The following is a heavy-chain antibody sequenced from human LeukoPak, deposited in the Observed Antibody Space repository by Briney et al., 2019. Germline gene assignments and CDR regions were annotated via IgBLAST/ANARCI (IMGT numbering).Heavy chain of an antibody. CDR1: GGSISSSNW. CDR2: IFPSGST. Sequence: PSETLSLTCAVSGGSISSSNWWSWVRQPPGKGLEWIGEIFPSGSTNYNPSLKSRVTVSIDKSENQFSLKLNSVTAADTAVYYCAKVRAVAALLESFDYWGQGTLVTVSS. J-gene: IGHJ4*02. V-gene: IGHV4-4*02. D-gene: IGHD6-19*01. CDR3: AKVRAVAALLESFDY.